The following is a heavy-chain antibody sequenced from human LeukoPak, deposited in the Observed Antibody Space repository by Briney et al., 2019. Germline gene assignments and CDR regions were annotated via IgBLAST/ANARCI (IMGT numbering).Heavy chain of an antibody. CDR1: GGSISSSSYY. D-gene: IGHD5-18*01. CDR2: IYHSGST. CDR3: AREIPGYSYGYGYYYYYYMDV. J-gene: IGHJ6*03. V-gene: IGHV4-39*07. Sequence: SETLSLTCTVSGGSISSSSYYWGWIRQPPGKGLEWIGSIYHSGSTYYNPSLKSRVTISVDTSKNQFSLKLSSVTAADTAVYYCAREIPGYSYGYGYYYYYYMDVWGKGTTVTVSS.